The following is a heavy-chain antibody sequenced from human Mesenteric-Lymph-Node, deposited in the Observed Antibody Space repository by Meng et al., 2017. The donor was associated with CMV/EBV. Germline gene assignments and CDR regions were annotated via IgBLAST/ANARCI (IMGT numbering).Heavy chain of an antibody. CDR2: IYSGGSST. D-gene: IGHD6-19*01. V-gene: IGHV3-23*03. J-gene: IGHJ4*02. CDR3: AKVSSGWYFDY. CDR1: GFTFSHYA. Sequence: GGSLRLSCAASGFTFSHYAMNWVRQAPGRGLEWVSVIYSGGSSTYYADSVKGRFTISRDDSKNTLYLQMNSLRAEDTAVYYCAKVSSGWYFDYWGQGTLVTVSS.